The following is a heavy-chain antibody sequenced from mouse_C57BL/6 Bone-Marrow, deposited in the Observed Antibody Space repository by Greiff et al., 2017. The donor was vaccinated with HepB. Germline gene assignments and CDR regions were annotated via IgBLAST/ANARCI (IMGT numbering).Heavy chain of an antibody. J-gene: IGHJ1*03. Sequence: VQRVESGTELVKPGASVKLSCKASGYTFTSYWMHWVKQRPGQGLEWIGNINPSNGGTNYNEKFKSKATLTVDKSSSTAYMQLSSLTSEDSAVYYCAIPLFTKGFYWYFDVWGTGTTVTVSS. CDR3: AIPLFTKGFYWYFDV. V-gene: IGHV1-53*01. CDR1: GYTFTSYW. D-gene: IGHD2-12*01. CDR2: INPSNGGT.